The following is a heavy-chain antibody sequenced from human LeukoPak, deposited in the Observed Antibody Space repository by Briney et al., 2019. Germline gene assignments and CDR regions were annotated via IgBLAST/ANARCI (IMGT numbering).Heavy chain of an antibody. CDR2: IYTSGST. CDR3: ARRGAAAAYFDY. J-gene: IGHJ4*02. CDR1: GGSISSSSYY. D-gene: IGHD6-13*01. V-gene: IGHV4-61*02. Sequence: PSETLSLTCTVSGGSISSSSYYWSWIRQPAGKGLEWIGRIYTSGSTNYNPSLKSRVTMSVDTSKNQFSLKLSSVTAADTAVYYCARRGAAAAYFDYWGQGTLVTVSS.